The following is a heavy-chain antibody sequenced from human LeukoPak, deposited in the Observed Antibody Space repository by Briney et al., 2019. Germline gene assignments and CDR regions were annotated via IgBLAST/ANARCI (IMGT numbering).Heavy chain of an antibody. V-gene: IGHV3-30*18. D-gene: IGHD1-26*01. Sequence: GGSLRLSCAASGFTFSSYGMHWVRQAPGKGLEWVAVISYDGINKYYADSVKGRFTISRDNSKNTLYLQMNSLRAEGTAVYYCAKASSGSYWGGYFDYWGQGALVTVSS. CDR3: AKASSGSYWGGYFDY. CDR2: ISYDGINK. J-gene: IGHJ4*02. CDR1: GFTFSSYG.